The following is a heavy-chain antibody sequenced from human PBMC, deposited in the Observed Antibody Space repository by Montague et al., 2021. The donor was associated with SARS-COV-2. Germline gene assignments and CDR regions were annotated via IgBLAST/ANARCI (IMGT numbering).Heavy chain of an antibody. V-gene: IGHV4-34*01. Sequence: SETLSLTCAVYGGSFSDYYWSWIRQPPGKGLEWIGEINHRGTSKYNTSLKSRVSISLDTSKNQFSLYLSSVTAADTAVYYCARGRQHFNMIVVVMTGGEYYFDTWGQETLVTVSS. D-gene: IGHD3-22*01. J-gene: IGHJ4*02. CDR3: ARGRQHFNMIVVVMTGGEYYFDT. CDR2: INHRGTS. CDR1: GGSFSDYY.